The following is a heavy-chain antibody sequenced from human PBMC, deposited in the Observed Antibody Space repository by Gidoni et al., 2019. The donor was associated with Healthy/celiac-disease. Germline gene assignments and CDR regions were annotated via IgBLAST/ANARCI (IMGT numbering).Heavy chain of an antibody. CDR3: ARHLFDWLLSGWFDP. Sequence: QVQLQESGPGLVKPSATLSLTCAVSGYSISSGYYWGWIRQPPGKGLEWIGSLYHSGSTYYNPSLKSRVTISVDTSKNQFSLKLSSVTAADTAVYYCARHLFDWLLSGWFDPWGQGTLVTVSS. CDR2: LYHSGST. D-gene: IGHD3-9*01. V-gene: IGHV4-38-2*01. CDR1: GYSISSGYY. J-gene: IGHJ5*02.